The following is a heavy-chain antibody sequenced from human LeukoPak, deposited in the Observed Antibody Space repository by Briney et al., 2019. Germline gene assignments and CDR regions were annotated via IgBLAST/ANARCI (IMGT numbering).Heavy chain of an antibody. Sequence: ASVKVSCKASGYTFTGYYMHWVRQAPGQGLEWMGWINPNSGGTNYAQKFQGRVTMTRDTSISTAYMELSRLRSDDTAVYYCASLSSSGYYLDYFDYWGQGTLVTVSS. CDR2: INPNSGGT. CDR1: GYTFTGYY. J-gene: IGHJ4*02. V-gene: IGHV1-2*02. D-gene: IGHD3-22*01. CDR3: ASLSSSGYYLDYFDY.